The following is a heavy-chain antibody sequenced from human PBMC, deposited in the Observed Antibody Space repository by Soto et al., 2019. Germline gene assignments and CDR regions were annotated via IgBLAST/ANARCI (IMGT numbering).Heavy chain of an antibody. J-gene: IGHJ4*02. CDR1: GGYIRSSSYY. D-gene: IGHD6-19*01. Sequence: SELQSLSYTVCGGYIRSSSYYWGWIRQPPGKGLEWIGSIYYSGSTYYNPSLKSRVTISVDTSKNQFSLKLSSVTAADTAVYYCARLAGGWSALDYWGQGTLVTVSS. CDR2: IYYSGST. CDR3: ARLAGGWSALDY. V-gene: IGHV4-39*01.